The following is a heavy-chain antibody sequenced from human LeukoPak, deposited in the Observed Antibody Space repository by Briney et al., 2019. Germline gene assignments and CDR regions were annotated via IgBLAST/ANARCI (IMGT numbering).Heavy chain of an antibody. D-gene: IGHD1-26*01. J-gene: IGHJ4*02. CDR2: IYTSGST. Sequence: PSETLSLTCTVSGGSISRYYWSWIRQPPGKGLEWIGYIYTSGSTNYNPSLKSRVTISVDTSKNQFSLKLSSVTAADTAVYYCARGGSYYDFDYWGQGTLVTVSS. CDR3: ARGGSYYDFDY. CDR1: GGSISRYY. V-gene: IGHV4-4*09.